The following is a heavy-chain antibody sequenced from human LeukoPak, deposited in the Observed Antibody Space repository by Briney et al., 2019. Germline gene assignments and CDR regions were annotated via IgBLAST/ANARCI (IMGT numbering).Heavy chain of an antibody. Sequence: ASVKVSCKASGYSFTGYYIHWVRQAPGQGLEWMGWINPYSGDTDSAQKFQGRVAVTRDTSITTAYMDLSRLTSDDTAVYYCAREASSSGYWDYYDNTAVRLGPFDNWGQGTLVTVSS. CDR2: INPYSGDT. V-gene: IGHV1-2*02. D-gene: IGHD3-22*01. J-gene: IGHJ4*02. CDR3: AREASSSGYWDYYDNTAVRLGPFDN. CDR1: GYSFTGYY.